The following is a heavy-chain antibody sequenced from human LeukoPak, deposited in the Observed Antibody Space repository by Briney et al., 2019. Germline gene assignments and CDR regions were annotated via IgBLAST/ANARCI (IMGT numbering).Heavy chain of an antibody. V-gene: IGHV3-53*01. CDR3: VRKNRDFNAAFDI. CDR2: SYSDSNT. D-gene: IGHD1-14*01. Sequence: GVSLRLSCAASGFTVSNNYMSWVRQAPGKGLEWVSISYSDSNTNYADSVKGRFTISRDTSQNTLSLQMNSLRAEDTAVYYCVRKNRDFNAAFDIWGRGTVVTVSS. J-gene: IGHJ3*02. CDR1: GFTVSNNY.